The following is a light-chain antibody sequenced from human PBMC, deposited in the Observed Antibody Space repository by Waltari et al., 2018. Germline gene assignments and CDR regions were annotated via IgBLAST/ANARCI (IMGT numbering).Light chain of an antibody. CDR1: SNDVGGYAF. Sequence: QSALTQPRSVSGSPGQSVTIACTGSSNDVGGYAFVSWYQLHPGKAPKLIIYDVTKRPSRVPDRSSGSKSANTASLTISGLQSEDEADYYCCSSIGATSDWVFGGGTRVTVL. V-gene: IGLV2-11*01. CDR2: DVT. J-gene: IGLJ3*02. CDR3: CSSIGATSDWV.